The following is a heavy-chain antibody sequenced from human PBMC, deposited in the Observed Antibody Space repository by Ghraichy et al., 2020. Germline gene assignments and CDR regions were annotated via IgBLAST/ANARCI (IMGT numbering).Heavy chain of an antibody. V-gene: IGHV4-39*01. D-gene: IGHD5-18*01. J-gene: IGHJ6*03. CDR3: ARHIHEAPNTNPWGYSYASTYYYDYMDV. CDR2: IYYSGST. CDR1: GGSISSSSYY. Sequence: SQTLSLTCTVSGGSISSSSYYWGWIRQPPGKGLEWIGSIYYSGSTYYNPSLKSRVTISVDTSKNQFSLKLSSVTAADTAGYYCARHIHEAPNTNPWGYSYASTYYYDYMDVWGKGTTVTVSS.